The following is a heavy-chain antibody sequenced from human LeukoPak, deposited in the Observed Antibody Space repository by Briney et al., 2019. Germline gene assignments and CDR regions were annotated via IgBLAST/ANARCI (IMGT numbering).Heavy chain of an antibody. CDR2: IYSGGST. J-gene: IGHJ4*02. Sequence: GGSLRLSCAASGSTVSSSYMSWVRQAPGKGLEWVSVIYSGGSTYYADSVKGRFTISRDNSKNTLYLQMNSLRAEDTAVYYCARESTVTTPYFDYWGQGTLVTVAS. CDR3: ARESTVTTPYFDY. V-gene: IGHV3-53*01. CDR1: GSTVSSSY. D-gene: IGHD4-17*01.